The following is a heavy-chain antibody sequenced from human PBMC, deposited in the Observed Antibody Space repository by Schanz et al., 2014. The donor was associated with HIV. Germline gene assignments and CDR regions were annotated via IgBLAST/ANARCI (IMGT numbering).Heavy chain of an antibody. CDR3: VKGERIGYRIEVTGPTFDY. CDR1: GFTFSDYS. J-gene: IGHJ4*02. CDR2: ISHDGTNK. V-gene: IGHV3-30-3*02. Sequence: QVQLVESGGGVVQPGRSLRLSCTASGFTFSDYSMHWVRQAPGKALEGVAVISHDGTNKFYAGSVKDRFTISRDNAKNTLYVQIRSLRNEDTAVYYCVKGERIGYRIEVTGPTFDYWGQGTLVTVSS. D-gene: IGHD3-22*01.